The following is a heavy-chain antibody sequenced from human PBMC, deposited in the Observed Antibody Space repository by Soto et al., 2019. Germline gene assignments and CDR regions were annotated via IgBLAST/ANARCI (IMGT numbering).Heavy chain of an antibody. D-gene: IGHD2-15*01. V-gene: IGHV3-30*03. J-gene: IGHJ5*02. CDR2: ISYDGSNR. Sequence: WRLMRHSCAVSGFSISDYGIHRVRKDPGKGLEWVAVISYDGSNRYYADSVEGRFTISRDNSNNLVSLQMNNLRAEDTALYYCARQGLPHLNFFDPWGQGTLVIVSS. CDR1: GFSISDYG. CDR3: ARQGLPHLNFFDP.